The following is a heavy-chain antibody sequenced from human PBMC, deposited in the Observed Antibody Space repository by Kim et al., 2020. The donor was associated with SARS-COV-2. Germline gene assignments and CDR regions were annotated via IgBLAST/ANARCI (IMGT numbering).Heavy chain of an antibody. Sequence: YADSVKGRFTISRDNSKNTLDLQMNSLRDEDTAVYYCAKYPTGYFSFDYWGQGTLVTVSS. V-gene: IGHV3-23*01. CDR3: AKYPTGYFSFDY. J-gene: IGHJ4*02. D-gene: IGHD3-9*01.